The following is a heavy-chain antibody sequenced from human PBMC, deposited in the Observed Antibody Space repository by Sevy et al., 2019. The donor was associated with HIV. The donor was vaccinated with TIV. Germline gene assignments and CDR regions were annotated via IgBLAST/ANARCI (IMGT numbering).Heavy chain of an antibody. D-gene: IGHD5-18*01. CDR1: GYSISSGYY. Sequence: SETLSLTCTVSGYSISSGYYWGWIRQSPGKGLEWIGSFYLGGSTYYNPSLKSRVTISPDSSKNQFSLKLNSVTAADTAVYFCVRLVTAVVYYFDYWGQGTLDTVSS. CDR3: VRLVTAVVYYFDY. J-gene: IGHJ4*02. CDR2: FYLGGST. V-gene: IGHV4-38-2*02.